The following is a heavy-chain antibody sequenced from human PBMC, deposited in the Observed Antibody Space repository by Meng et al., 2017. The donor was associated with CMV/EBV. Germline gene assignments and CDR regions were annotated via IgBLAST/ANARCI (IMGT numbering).Heavy chain of an antibody. J-gene: IGHJ4*02. V-gene: IGHV3-53*01. D-gene: IGHD3-22*01. CDR1: GFTVSSNY. CDR2: IYSGGST. Sequence: SCAASGFTVSSNYMSWVRQAPGKGLEWVSVIYSGGSTYYADSVKGRFTISRDNSKNTLYLQMNSLRAEDTAVYYCARGVTPYYYDSSGYSAYYFDYWGQGTLVTVSS. CDR3: ARGVTPYYYDSSGYSAYYFDY.